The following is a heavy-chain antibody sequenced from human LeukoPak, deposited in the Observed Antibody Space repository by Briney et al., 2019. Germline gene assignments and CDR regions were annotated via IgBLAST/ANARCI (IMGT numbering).Heavy chain of an antibody. D-gene: IGHD5-12*01. CDR1: GGSISSGGYY. CDR3: ATTHSGYES. V-gene: IGHV4-30-2*01. Sequence: SETLSLTCTVSGGSISSGGYYWSWIRQPPGKGLEWIGYIYHSGSTYYNPSLKSRVTISVDRSKNQFSLKLSSVTAADTAVYYCATTHSGYESWGQGTLVTVSS. J-gene: IGHJ5*02. CDR2: IYHSGST.